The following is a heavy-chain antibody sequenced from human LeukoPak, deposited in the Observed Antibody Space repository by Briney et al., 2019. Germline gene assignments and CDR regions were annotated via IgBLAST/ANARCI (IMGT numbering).Heavy chain of an antibody. J-gene: IGHJ6*03. D-gene: IGHD5-24*01. Sequence: PGGSLRLSCAASGFTFSSYSMNWVRQAPAKELEWISYIGTSSSTVYYEASVKGRFTISRDNAKNSLYLQMNSLRAEDTAVYYCTRGRPYYMDVWGKGTTVTVSS. CDR1: GFTFSSYS. CDR2: IGTSSSTV. V-gene: IGHV3-48*04. CDR3: TRGRPYYMDV.